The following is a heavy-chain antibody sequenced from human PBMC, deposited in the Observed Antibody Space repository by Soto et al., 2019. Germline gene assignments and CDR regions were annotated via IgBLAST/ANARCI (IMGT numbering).Heavy chain of an antibody. CDR3: ARDRCSTTSSDGDYYYYYVDV. CDR2: ISTYNGDT. CDR1: GNTFSNYG. D-gene: IGHD2-2*01. J-gene: IGHJ6*03. V-gene: IGHV1-18*04. Sequence: QVQLVQSGDEVKKPGASVKVSCKASGNTFSNYGISWVRQAPGQGLEWMGRISTYNGDTNFAQKLQGRLTMTTDTSTSTVYMELRSLRSDDTAVYYCARDRCSTTSSDGDYYYYYVDVGGKGTTVTVSS.